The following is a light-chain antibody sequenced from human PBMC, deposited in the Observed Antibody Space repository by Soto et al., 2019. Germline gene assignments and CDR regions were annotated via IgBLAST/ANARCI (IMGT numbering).Light chain of an antibody. CDR2: EVS. Sequence: QSVLTQPASVSGSPGQSITISCTGTSSDFGGYNYVSWYQQHPGKAPKLMIYEVSNRPSGVSNRFSGSKSGNTASLTISGLQAEDEADYYCSSYTSSSTRVFGTGTKATVL. CDR3: SSYTSSSTRV. CDR1: SSDFGGYNY. V-gene: IGLV2-14*01. J-gene: IGLJ1*01.